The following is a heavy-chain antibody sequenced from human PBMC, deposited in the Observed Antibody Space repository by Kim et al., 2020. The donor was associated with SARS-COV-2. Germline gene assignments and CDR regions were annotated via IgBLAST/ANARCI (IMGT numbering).Heavy chain of an antibody. Sequence: GGSLRLSCAASGFTFSSYAMSWVRQAPGKGLEWVSAISGSGGSTYYADSVKGRFTISRDNSKNTLYLQMNSLRAEDTAVYYCAKIIAVAVKGGLFDYWGQGTLVTVSS. V-gene: IGHV3-23*01. D-gene: IGHD6-19*01. CDR1: GFTFSSYA. J-gene: IGHJ4*02. CDR3: AKIIAVAVKGGLFDY. CDR2: ISGSGGST.